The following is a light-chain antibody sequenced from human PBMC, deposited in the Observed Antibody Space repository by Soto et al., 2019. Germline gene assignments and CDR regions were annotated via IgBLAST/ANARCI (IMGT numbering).Light chain of an antibody. CDR3: AAWDDSLNGHV. V-gene: IGLV1-36*01. CDR1: SSDIGNNA. J-gene: IGLJ1*01. Sequence: QCVLTQPPSVSEAPRQRVTISCSGSSSDIGNNAVNWYQQLPGKAPKLLIYYDDLLPSGVSDRFSGSKSGTSASLAISGLQSEDEADYYCAAWDDSLNGHVFGTGTKLTAL. CDR2: YDD.